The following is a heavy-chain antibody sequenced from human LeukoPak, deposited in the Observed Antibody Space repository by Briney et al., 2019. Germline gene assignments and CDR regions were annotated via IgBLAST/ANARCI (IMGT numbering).Heavy chain of an antibody. D-gene: IGHD3-22*01. CDR1: GYTFTSYY. CDR3: ARGGEWYYDSSTYRLFDY. Sequence: ASVKVSCKASGYTFTSYYMHWVRQAPGQGLEWMGIINPSGGSTSYAQKFQGRVTMTRDMSTSTVYMELSSLRSEDTAVYYCARGGEWYYDSSTYRLFDYWGQGTLVTVSS. J-gene: IGHJ4*02. V-gene: IGHV1-46*01. CDR2: INPSGGST.